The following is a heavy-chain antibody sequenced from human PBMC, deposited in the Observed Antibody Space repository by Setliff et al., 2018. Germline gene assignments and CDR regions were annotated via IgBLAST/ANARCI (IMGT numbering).Heavy chain of an antibody. CDR1: GYAFTNYY. CDR2: INTGGGSA. D-gene: IGHD3-10*01. J-gene: IGHJ4*02. V-gene: IGHV1-46*01. CDR3: VRLVRYCSKTACQIISGEEV. Sequence: ASVKVSCKASGYAFTNYYMFWVRQAPGQGPEWMGTINTGGGSASIVDQFQGRVTLTTDTSTNMGYLEVRGLTSDDTALYYCVRLVRYCSKTACQIISGEEVWGQGTLVTVSS.